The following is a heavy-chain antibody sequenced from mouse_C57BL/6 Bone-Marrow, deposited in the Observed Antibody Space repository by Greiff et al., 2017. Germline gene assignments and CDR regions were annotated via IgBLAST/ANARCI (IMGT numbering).Heavy chain of an antibody. CDR2: IRNKANGYTT. V-gene: IGHV7-3*01. D-gene: IGHD1-1*02. Sequence: EVHLVESGGGLVQPGGSLSLSCAASGFTFTDYYMSWVRQPPGKALEWLGFIRNKANGYTTEYSASVKGRFTISRDNSQSILYLQMNALRAEDSATYYCARDWCYAMDYWGQGTSVTVSS. CDR3: ARDWCYAMDY. CDR1: GFTFTDYY. J-gene: IGHJ4*01.